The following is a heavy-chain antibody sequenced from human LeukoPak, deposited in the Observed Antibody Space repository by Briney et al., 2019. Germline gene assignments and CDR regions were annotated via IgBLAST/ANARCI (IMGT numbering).Heavy chain of an antibody. Sequence: PSETLSLTCTVSGGSISDYYWSWIRQPAGKGLEWIGRIYISGTTNYNPSLMSRITMSLDTSKNQLSLRLSSVTAADTAVYYCVRDEAESGYIHYWGQGTLITVSS. D-gene: IGHD3-22*01. CDR2: IYISGTT. CDR1: GGSISDYY. V-gene: IGHV4-4*07. J-gene: IGHJ4*02. CDR3: VRDEAESGYIHY.